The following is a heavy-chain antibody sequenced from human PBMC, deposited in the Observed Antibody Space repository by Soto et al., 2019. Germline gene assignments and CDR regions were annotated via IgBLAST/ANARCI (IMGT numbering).Heavy chain of an antibody. V-gene: IGHV1-3*01. J-gene: IGHJ3*02. CDR1: GYTFTNYA. CDR3: ARWANGGNSAGYAFDI. Sequence: QVQLVHSGAELKKPGASVKVSCKASGYTFTNYAMHWVRQAPGQRLEWMGWINGGTGVTKYSQKFQGRVTINRDTSASRVFMELRSLRSEDTAVYYCARWANGGNSAGYAFDIWGQGTMVTVSS. D-gene: IGHD2-21*02. CDR2: INGGTGVT.